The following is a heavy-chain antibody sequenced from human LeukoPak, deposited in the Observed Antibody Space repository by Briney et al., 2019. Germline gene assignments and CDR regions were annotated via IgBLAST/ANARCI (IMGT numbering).Heavy chain of an antibody. V-gene: IGHV4-59*01. D-gene: IGHD6-13*01. CDR2: NYYSGIT. J-gene: IGHJ4*02. CDR3: ARAVYSSSALDY. CDR1: GTSINSYY. Sequence: SETLSLTCSFSGTSINSYYWSWIRQPPGKGLEWIGYNYYSGITNYNPSLKSRVTISVDTSKNQFSLKLSPVTAADTAVYYCARAVYSSSALDYWGQGTLVTVSS.